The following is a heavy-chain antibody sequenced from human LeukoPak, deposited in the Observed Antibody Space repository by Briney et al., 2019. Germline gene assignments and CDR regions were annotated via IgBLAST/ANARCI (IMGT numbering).Heavy chain of an antibody. J-gene: IGHJ6*03. CDR2: IYSGGRT. D-gene: IGHD2-2*01. V-gene: IGHV3-53*01. Sequence: GGSLRLSCAASGFTVSSNYMSWVRQAPGKGLEWVSVIYSGGRTYYADSVKGRFTISRDNSKNTLYLQMNSLRAEDTALYYCARNLKSYHVMDVWGKGTTVTVSS. CDR3: ARNLKSYHVMDV. CDR1: GFTVSSNY.